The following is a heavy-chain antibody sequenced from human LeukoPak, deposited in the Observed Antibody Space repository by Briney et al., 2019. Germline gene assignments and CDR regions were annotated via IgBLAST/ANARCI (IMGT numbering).Heavy chain of an antibody. J-gene: IGHJ4*02. V-gene: IGHV4-39*07. CDR3: ARDPIRGKDAFDI. Sequence: SRTLSLTCTVSGGSIRSTSNYWAWIRQAPGRGPEWIGIINYTGSTYYNPSLGSRVTMSVDTSKSQFSLKLDSVAAADTAVYFCARDPIRGKDAFDIWGQGTLVTVSS. CDR1: GGSIRSTSNY. D-gene: IGHD3-10*01. CDR2: INYTGST.